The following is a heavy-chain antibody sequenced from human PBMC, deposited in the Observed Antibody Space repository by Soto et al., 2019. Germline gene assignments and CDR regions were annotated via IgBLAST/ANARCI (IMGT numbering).Heavy chain of an antibody. CDR1: GLTFSSYA. Sequence: DVQLLESGGGWVQPEGSLRLSCAASGLTFSSYAMGWVRQGPGKGLGWVAVVSIGGSTHYADSVRGRFTISRDNSKNTLSLQMNSLTAEDTAVYFCAKRRGAGGHFDYWGQGALVTVSS. V-gene: IGHV3-23*01. CDR3: AKRRGAGGHFDY. J-gene: IGHJ4*02. CDR2: VSIGGST. D-gene: IGHD2-15*01.